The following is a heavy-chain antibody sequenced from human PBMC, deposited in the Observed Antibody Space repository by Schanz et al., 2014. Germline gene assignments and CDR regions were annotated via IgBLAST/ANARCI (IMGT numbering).Heavy chain of an antibody. J-gene: IGHJ6*02. Sequence: HVQLLESGGGLFKPGGSLRLSCAGSGFTFADYYMTLIRPAPGKGLEWISYVSSYDTTVSYADSVKGRFTISRDNAKNSVYLQMNSLRVEDTAVYYCARYGFRKFGVVYGLAVWGQGTTVTVS. CDR1: GFTFADYY. CDR3: ARYGFRKFGVVYGLAV. D-gene: IGHD3-3*01. CDR2: VSSYDTTV. V-gene: IGHV3-11*01.